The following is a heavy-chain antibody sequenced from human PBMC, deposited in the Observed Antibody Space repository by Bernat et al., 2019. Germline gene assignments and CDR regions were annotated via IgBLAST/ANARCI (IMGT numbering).Heavy chain of an antibody. CDR3: TRAVSSGWYGVIDY. CDR1: GSGFTFGDYA. CDR2: IRSKAYGGTT. Sequence: EVQLLESGGCLGQPGQSLRLSCTASGSGFTFGDYAMSWVRQAPGKGLEWVGFIRSKAYGGTTEYAASVRGRFSISRDDSKSIAYLQMNSLKTEDTAVYYCTRAVSSGWYGVIDYWGQGTLVTVSS. V-gene: IGHV3-49*04. D-gene: IGHD6-19*01. J-gene: IGHJ4*02.